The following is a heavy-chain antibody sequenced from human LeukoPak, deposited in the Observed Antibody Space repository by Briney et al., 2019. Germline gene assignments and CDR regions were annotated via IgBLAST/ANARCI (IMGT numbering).Heavy chain of an antibody. J-gene: IGHJ4*02. CDR3: AKGIDYYDSSGYWDY. V-gene: IGHV3-30*18. CDR2: ISYDGSNK. D-gene: IGHD3-22*01. Sequence: GGSLRLSCAASGFTFSSYGMHWVRQAAGKGLEWVAVISYDGSNKYYADSVKGRFTISRDHSKNTLYLQMNSLRAEDTAVYYCAKGIDYYDSSGYWDYWGQGTLVTVSS. CDR1: GFTFSSYG.